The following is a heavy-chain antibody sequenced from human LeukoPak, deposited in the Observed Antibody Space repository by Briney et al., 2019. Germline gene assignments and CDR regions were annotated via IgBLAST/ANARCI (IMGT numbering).Heavy chain of an antibody. CDR3: ARAPFRSFSYYYYYGMDV. J-gene: IGHJ6*02. CDR2: INRSGST. CDR1: GGSFSGYY. V-gene: IGHV4-34*01. Sequence: ASETLSLTCAVYGGSFSGYYWSWIRQPPGKGLEWIGEINRSGSTNYNPSLKSRVTISVDTSKNQFSLKLSSVTAADTAVYYCARAPFRSFSYYYYYGMDVWGQGTTVTVSS.